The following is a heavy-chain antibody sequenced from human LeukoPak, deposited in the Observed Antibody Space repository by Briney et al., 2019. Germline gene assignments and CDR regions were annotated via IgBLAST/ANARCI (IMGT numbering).Heavy chain of an antibody. V-gene: IGHV3-23*01. Sequence: GGSLLLSCAATGFTFSKYGMSWVGPGPGKGVEWVSIISGSGSSTYNAGSVKGRFTISRDTSNNTLYLQMNSLRAEDTAVYYCAKTESPAAIRAGSDYWGQGTLVTVSS. J-gene: IGHJ4*02. CDR3: AKTESPAAIRAGSDY. CDR2: ISGSGSST. CDR1: GFTFSKYG. D-gene: IGHD2-2*02.